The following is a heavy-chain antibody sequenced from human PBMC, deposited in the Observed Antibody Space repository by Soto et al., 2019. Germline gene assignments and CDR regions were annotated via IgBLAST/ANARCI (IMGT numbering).Heavy chain of an antibody. CDR2: INAGDGNT. V-gene: IGHV1-3*01. J-gene: IGHJ4*02. CDR1: GYTFTTYS. D-gene: IGHD6-19*01. CDR3: ARSFIPRAVAGTFHDY. Sequence: ASVKVSCKASGYTFTTYSMHWVRQAPGQRLEWMGWINAGDGNTKYSQKFQGRVTITRDTSASTAYMELRSLTSEDTAVYYCARSFIPRAVAGTFHDYWGQGSLVTVSS.